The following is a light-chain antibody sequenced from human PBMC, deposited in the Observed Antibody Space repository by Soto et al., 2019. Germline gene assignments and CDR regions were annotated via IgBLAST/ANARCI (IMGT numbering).Light chain of an antibody. J-gene: IGKJ1*01. CDR3: QQYSSSSWT. CDR1: QSISSW. Sequence: DIHMTQSPSTLSASVGDRVTITCRASQSISSWLAWYQQKPGKAPNLLIYKAATLESGVPSRFSGSGSGTEFTLTISSLQPDDFATYYCQQYSSSSWTFGQGTKVDIK. CDR2: KAA. V-gene: IGKV1-5*03.